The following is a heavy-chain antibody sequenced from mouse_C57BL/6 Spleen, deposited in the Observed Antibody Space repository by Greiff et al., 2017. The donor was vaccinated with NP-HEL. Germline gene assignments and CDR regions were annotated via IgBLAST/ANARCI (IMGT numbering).Heavy chain of an antibody. Sequence: VQGVESGAELVRPGASVTLSCKASGYTFTDYEMHWVKQTPVHGLEWIGAIDPETGGTAYNQKFKGKAILTADKSSSTAYMELRSLTSEDSAVYYCTRSDGYYGGAMDYWGQGTSVTVSS. V-gene: IGHV1-15*01. J-gene: IGHJ4*01. CDR2: IDPETGGT. CDR1: GYTFTDYE. D-gene: IGHD2-3*01. CDR3: TRSDGYYGGAMDY.